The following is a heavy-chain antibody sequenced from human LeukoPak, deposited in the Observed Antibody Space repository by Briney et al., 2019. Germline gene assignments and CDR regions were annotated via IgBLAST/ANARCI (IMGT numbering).Heavy chain of an antibody. Sequence: GSLRLSCAASGFTFSGHWMSWVRQAPGKGLEWVANINQGGSDKYYVDSVKGRFTISRDNANNLLYLQMDSLRGEDTAVYYCTRDRSRAEDDWGQGTLVTVSS. CDR3: TRDRSRAEDD. V-gene: IGHV3-7*01. J-gene: IGHJ4*02. CDR2: INQGGSDK. CDR1: GFTFSGHW. D-gene: IGHD1-14*01.